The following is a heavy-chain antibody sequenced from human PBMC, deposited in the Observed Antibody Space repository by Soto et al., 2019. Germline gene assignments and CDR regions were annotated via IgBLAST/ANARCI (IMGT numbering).Heavy chain of an antibody. CDR3: AREGWLRSFDY. J-gene: IGHJ4*02. V-gene: IGHV4-59*01. Sequence: SETLSLTCNVSGGSISSYYWSWIRQPPGKGPEWIGYIYYSGSTNYNPSLKSRVTISVDTSKNRFSLKLSSVTAADTAVYYCAREGWLRSFDYWGQGTLVTVSS. D-gene: IGHD5-12*01. CDR2: IYYSGST. CDR1: GGSISSYY.